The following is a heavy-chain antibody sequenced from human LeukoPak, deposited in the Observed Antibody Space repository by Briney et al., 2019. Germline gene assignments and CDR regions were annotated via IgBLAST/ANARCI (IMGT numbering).Heavy chain of an antibody. J-gene: IGHJ4*02. Sequence: GGSLRLSCAASGFIFSRYGMSWVRQAPGKGLEWVSAISGGGGTTYYADSVKGRFTISRDNSKSTLYLQINSLRAEDTAVYYCAKDHLPGIVVADRDYWGQGTLVTVSS. V-gene: IGHV3-23*01. CDR3: AKDHLPGIVVADRDY. CDR2: ISGGGGTT. CDR1: GFIFSRYG. D-gene: IGHD6-19*01.